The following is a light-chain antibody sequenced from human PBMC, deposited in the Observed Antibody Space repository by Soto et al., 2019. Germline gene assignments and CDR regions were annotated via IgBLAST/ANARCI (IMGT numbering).Light chain of an antibody. CDR2: LGS. CDR3: MQALQAPLT. J-gene: IGKJ4*01. CDR1: QSLPHSDGYNY. V-gene: IGKV2-28*01. Sequence: DVVMTQSPLSLPVTPGEPASISCRSSQSLPHSDGYNYLDWFLQRPGQSPQVLIYLGSNRAPGVPDRFSGSGSGTDFTLKISRVEAEDVGVYYCMQALQAPLTFGGGTKVDIK.